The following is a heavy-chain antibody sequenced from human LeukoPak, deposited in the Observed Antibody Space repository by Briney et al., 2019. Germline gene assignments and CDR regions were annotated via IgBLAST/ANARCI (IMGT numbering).Heavy chain of an antibody. Sequence: PSETLSLTCTVSGGSISSSSYYWGWIRQPPGKGLEWIGSIYYSGSTYYNPSLKSRVTISVDTSKNQFSLKLSSVTAADTAVYYCARLRLGSSGYYYDWGQGTLVTVSS. CDR3: ARLRLGSSGYYYD. CDR2: IYYSGST. V-gene: IGHV4-39*01. CDR1: GGSISSSSYY. D-gene: IGHD3-22*01. J-gene: IGHJ4*02.